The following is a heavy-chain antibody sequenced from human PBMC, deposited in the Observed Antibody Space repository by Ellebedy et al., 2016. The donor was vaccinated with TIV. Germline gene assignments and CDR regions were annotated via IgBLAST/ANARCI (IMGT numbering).Heavy chain of an antibody. D-gene: IGHD6-19*01. CDR3: ARGDSSDWSIYGMDV. J-gene: IGHJ6*02. CDR1: GYTFTGYY. CDR2: INPNSGGT. Sequence: ASVKVSCKASGYTFTGYYMHWVRQAPGQGLEWTGWINPNSGGTNYAQKFQGRVTMTRDTSISTAYMELSRLRSDDTAVYYCARGDSSDWSIYGMDVWGQGTTVTVSS. V-gene: IGHV1-2*02.